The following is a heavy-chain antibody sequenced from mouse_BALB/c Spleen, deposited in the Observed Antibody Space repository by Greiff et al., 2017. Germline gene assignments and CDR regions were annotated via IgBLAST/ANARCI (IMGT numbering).Heavy chain of an antibody. CDR2: IDPENGNT. CDR3: AIWDGY. CDR1: GFNIKDYY. V-gene: IGHV14-1*02. D-gene: IGHD4-1*01. Sequence: EVKLQESGAELVRPGALVKLSCKASGFNIKDYYMHWVKQRPEQGLEWIGWIDPENGNTIYDPKFQGKASITADTSSNTAYLQLSSLTSEDTAVYYCAIWDGYWGQGTTLTVSS. J-gene: IGHJ2*01.